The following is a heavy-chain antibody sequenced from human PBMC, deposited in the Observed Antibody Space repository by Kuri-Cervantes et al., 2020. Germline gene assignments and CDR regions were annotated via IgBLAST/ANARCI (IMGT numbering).Heavy chain of an antibody. J-gene: IGHJ5*02. D-gene: IGHD3-10*01. CDR3: ARGRGYYGSGIWFDP. Sequence: SETLSLTCTVSGGSVSSGGYYWSWIRQPPGKGLEWIGYIYYSGSTNYNPSLKSRVTISVDTSKNQFSLKLSSVTAADTAVYYCARGRGYYGSGIWFDPWGQGTLVTVSS. CDR1: GGSVSSGGYY. V-gene: IGHV4-61*08. CDR2: IYYSGST.